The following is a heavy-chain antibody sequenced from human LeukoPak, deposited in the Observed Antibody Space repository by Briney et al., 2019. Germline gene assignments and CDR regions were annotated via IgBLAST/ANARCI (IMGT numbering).Heavy chain of an antibody. CDR3: AKDLKRGSYYGDWYFDL. V-gene: IGHV3-9*01. D-gene: IGHD1-26*01. CDR1: GFTFSSYG. J-gene: IGHJ2*01. Sequence: GGSLRLSCAASGFTFSSYGMHWVRQAPGKGLEWVSGISWNSGSIGYADSVKGRFTISRDNAKNSLYLQMNSLRAEDTAVYYCAKDLKRGSYYGDWYFDLWGRATLVTVSS. CDR2: ISWNSGSI.